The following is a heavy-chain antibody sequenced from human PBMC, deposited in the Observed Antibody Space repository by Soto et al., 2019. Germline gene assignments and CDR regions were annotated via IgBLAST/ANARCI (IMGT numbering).Heavy chain of an antibody. Sequence: SETLSLTCTVSGGSISSSSYYWGWIRQPPGKGLEWIGSIYYSGSTYYNPSLKSRVTISVDTSKNQFSLKLSSVTAADTAVYYCARLLQGVESYYFDYWGQGTLVTVSS. J-gene: IGHJ4*02. CDR1: GGSISSSSYY. D-gene: IGHD4-4*01. CDR3: ARLLQGVESYYFDY. CDR2: IYYSGST. V-gene: IGHV4-39*01.